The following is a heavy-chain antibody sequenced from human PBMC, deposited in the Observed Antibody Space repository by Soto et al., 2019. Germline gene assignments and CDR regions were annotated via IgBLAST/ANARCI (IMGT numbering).Heavy chain of an antibody. D-gene: IGHD6-13*01. CDR1: GFTFSSYG. J-gene: IGHJ6*02. CDR2: IPYDGSNK. Sequence: QVQLVESGGGVVQPGRSVRLSWAASGFTFSSYGMHWVRHAPGKRLEWVAVIPYDGSNKSYVDSVKGRFTISRDNSKNTLYLKMNSLRAEDTAVYYCAKDFRSSWYENYYYYGMDVWGQGTTVTVSS. V-gene: IGHV3-30*18. CDR3: AKDFRSSWYENYYYYGMDV.